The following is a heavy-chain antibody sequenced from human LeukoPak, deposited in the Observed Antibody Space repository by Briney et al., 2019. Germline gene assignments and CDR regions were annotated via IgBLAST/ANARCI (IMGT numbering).Heavy chain of an antibody. CDR2: IKQGGSEK. CDR3: ARDTGGDYGFDY. V-gene: IGHV3-7*04. Sequence: GGSLRLSCVVSGFTFSSYWMSWVRQAAGKGLEWVANIKQGGSEKYYVDSVKGRFTISRDNAKNSLYLQINSLRAEDTAVYYCARDTGGDYGFDYWGQGSLVTVSS. CDR1: GFTFSSYW. D-gene: IGHD4-17*01. J-gene: IGHJ4*02.